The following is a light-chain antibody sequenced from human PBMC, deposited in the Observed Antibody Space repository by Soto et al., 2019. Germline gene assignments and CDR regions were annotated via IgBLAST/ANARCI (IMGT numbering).Light chain of an antibody. CDR2: DAS. Sequence: EIVMTQSTATLSVPPRERATLSCRASQSVGSNLAWYQQKPGQTPTLLIYDASTRAANIPARFSGSGSGTEFTLTINSLQPEDFAMYYCQQYNSGPPLTFGGGTKVEIK. CDR3: QQYNSGPPLT. J-gene: IGKJ4*01. CDR1: QSVGSN. V-gene: IGKV3-15*01.